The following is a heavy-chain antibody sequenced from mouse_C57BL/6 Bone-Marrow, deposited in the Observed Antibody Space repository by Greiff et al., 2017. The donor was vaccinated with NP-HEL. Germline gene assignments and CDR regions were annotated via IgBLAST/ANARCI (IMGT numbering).Heavy chain of an antibody. CDR3: VRHESSSYAMDY. CDR2: IRSKSNNYAT. D-gene: IGHD1-1*01. V-gene: IGHV10-1*01. Sequence: EVQLVESGGGLVQPKGSLKLSCAASGFSFNTYAMNWVRQAPGKGLEWVARIRSKSNNYATYYADSVKDRFTISRDDSESMLYLQMSNLKTEDAARDCCVRHESSSYAMDYWGQGTSVTVSS. CDR1: GFSFNTYA. J-gene: IGHJ4*01.